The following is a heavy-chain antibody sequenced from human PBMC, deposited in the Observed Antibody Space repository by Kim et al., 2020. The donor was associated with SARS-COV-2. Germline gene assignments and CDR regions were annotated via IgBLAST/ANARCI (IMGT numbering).Heavy chain of an antibody. CDR2: ITGDGGST. J-gene: IGHJ1*01. CDR1: GFSFDDYA. V-gene: IGHV3-43*02. D-gene: IGHD3-3*01. CDR3: AKDTIFRH. Sequence: GGSLRLSCAGSGFSFDDYAMQWVRQVPGKGLEWVSLITGDGGSTYYADSVKGRFTISRDNRKNSLFLQMNSLRTEDTALYYCAKDTIFRHWGQGTLVTVSS.